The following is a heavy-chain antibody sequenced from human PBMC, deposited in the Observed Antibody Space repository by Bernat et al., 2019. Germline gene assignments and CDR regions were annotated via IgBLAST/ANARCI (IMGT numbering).Heavy chain of an antibody. D-gene: IGHD5-24*01. J-gene: IGHJ4*02. CDR1: GFTFSNAG. CDR3: TTDHGGIGWLHGAFRHQLP. Sequence: EVQLVESGGGVVKPGGSLRLSCAASGFTFSNAGMNWVRQAPGKGLEWVGRIKSETDSGTTDYAAPVKGRFTISRDESKNTLYLQMHSLKTEDPAVYYCTTDHGGIGWLHGAFRHQLPWGQGTMVTVSS. CDR2: IKSETDSGTT. V-gene: IGHV3-15*07.